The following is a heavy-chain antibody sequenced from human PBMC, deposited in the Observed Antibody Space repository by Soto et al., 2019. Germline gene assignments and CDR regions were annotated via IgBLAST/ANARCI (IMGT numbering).Heavy chain of an antibody. CDR2: IFYSGST. D-gene: IGHD6-13*01. Sequence: QVQLQESRQGLVKPSQTLSLICTVSGGSINRGGYYWNWIRQHPGKGLEWIGYIFYSGSTYDNPFLRSRVTISADTSENQFALNLSSVTAADTAVYFCARGYRQSRDSSSWVFDYWGQGTLCNVSS. CDR3: ARGYRQSRDSSSWVFDY. CDR1: GGSINRGGYY. J-gene: IGHJ4*02. V-gene: IGHV4-31*03.